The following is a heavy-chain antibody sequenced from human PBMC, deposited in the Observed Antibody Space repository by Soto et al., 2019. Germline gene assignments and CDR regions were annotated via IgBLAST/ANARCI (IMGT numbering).Heavy chain of an antibody. D-gene: IGHD3-10*01. CDR3: AREAVPLLWFGELVSPSGMDV. CDR2: INPNSGGT. CDR1: GYTFTGYY. V-gene: IGHV1-2*04. Sequence: QVQLVQSGAEVKKPGASVKVSCKASGYTFTGYYMHWVRQAPGQGLEWMGWINPNSGGTNYAQKFQGWVTMTRDTSISTAYMELSRLRSDDTAVYYCAREAVPLLWFGELVSPSGMDVWGQGTTVTVSS. J-gene: IGHJ6*02.